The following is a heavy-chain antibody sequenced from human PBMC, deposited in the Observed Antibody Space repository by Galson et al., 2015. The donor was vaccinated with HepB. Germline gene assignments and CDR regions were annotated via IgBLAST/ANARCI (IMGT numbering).Heavy chain of an antibody. V-gene: IGHV1-46*04. CDR2: INPSGGST. D-gene: IGHD6-13*01. CDR1: GYTFTSYY. Sequence: SVKVSCKASGYTFTSYYMHWVRQAPGQGLEWMGIINPSGGSTSYAQKLQGRVTMTRDTSTSTVYMELSSLRSEDTAVYYCARTGIAAAARRGGMDVWGQGTTVTVSS. J-gene: IGHJ6*02. CDR3: ARTGIAAAARRGGMDV.